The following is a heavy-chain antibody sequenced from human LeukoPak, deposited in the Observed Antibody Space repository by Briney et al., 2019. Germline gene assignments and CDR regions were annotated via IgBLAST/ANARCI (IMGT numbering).Heavy chain of an antibody. V-gene: IGHV3-23*01. D-gene: IGHD3-16*01. CDR2: ISGSGATT. Sequence: GGSLRLSCTASGFTFSNYAMSWVRQAPGKGLEWVSVISGSGATTDHADSVMGRFTISRDNSKNTLYLQLDSLRADDTAVYFCAKGLWGAYYYGMDVWGQGTTVTVSS. CDR1: GFTFSNYA. CDR3: AKGLWGAYYYGMDV. J-gene: IGHJ6*02.